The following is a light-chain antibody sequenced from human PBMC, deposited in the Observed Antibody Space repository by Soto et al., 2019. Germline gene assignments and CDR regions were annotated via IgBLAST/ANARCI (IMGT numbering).Light chain of an antibody. CDR2: DAA. J-gene: IGKJ5*01. Sequence: DIQMTQSPYSLSAAVGDRVTIACRASQNINTYLNWYQQKPGKAPKLLIFDAASLQSGVPSRFSGGGSRTDFTLTITSLQPEDFAVYYCQQRSNWPPITFGQGTRLEIK. CDR3: QQRSNWPPIT. V-gene: IGKV1-39*01. CDR1: QNINTY.